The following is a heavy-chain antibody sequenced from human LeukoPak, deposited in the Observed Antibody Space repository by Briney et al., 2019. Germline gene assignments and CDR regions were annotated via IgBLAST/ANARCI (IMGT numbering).Heavy chain of an antibody. J-gene: IGHJ4*02. CDR3: AKAGYSSSWYVDY. CDR2: ISNDGSNK. D-gene: IGHD6-13*01. V-gene: IGHV3-30*18. Sequence: PEGSLRLSCAASGFTFSSYGMHWVRQAPGKGLEWVAVISNDGSNKYYADSVKGRFTISRDNSKNTLYLQMNSLRAEDTAVYYCAKAGYSSSWYVDYWGQGTLVLVSS. CDR1: GFTFSSYG.